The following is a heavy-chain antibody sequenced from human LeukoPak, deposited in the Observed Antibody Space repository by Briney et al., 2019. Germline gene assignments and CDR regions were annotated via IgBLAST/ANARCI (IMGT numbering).Heavy chain of an antibody. CDR3: AKDGPRGVVPAAMAVMVYYYYYMDV. V-gene: IGHV3-30*02. Sequence: GGSLRLSGAASGFTFSSYGMHWVRQAPGKGLEWVAFIRYDGSNKYYADSVKGRFTISRDNSKNTLYLQMNSLRAEDTAVYYCAKDGPRGVVPAAMAVMVYYYYYMDVWGKGTTVTVSS. J-gene: IGHJ6*03. CDR1: GFTFSSYG. D-gene: IGHD2-2*01. CDR2: IRYDGSNK.